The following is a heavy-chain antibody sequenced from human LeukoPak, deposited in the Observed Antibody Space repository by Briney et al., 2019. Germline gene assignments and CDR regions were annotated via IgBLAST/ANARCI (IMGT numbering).Heavy chain of an antibody. CDR3: ARDGGRYFDY. CDR2: IYYSGST. J-gene: IGHJ4*02. V-gene: IGHV4-31*03. Sequence: SETLSLTCTVSGGSISSGGYYWSWIRQHPGKGLEWIGYIYYSGSTYYNPSLKSRVTISVDTSKNQFSLKLSSVTAADTAVYYCARDGGRYFDYWGRGTLVTVSS. CDR1: GGSISSGGYY. D-gene: IGHD3-16*01.